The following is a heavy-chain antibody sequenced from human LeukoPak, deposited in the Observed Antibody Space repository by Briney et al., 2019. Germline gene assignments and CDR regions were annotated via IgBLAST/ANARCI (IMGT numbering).Heavy chain of an antibody. D-gene: IGHD3-3*02. CDR1: GGSFSGSY. J-gene: IGHJ6*02. Sequence: SETLSLTCALSGGSFSGSYWSWIRQAPGKGLEWIGEINYSGHTNYNPSLQSRVSLSIDTSKNQFALTLNSVTAADTAMYFCAVLMRHFGMDVWGQGTTVLVSS. V-gene: IGHV4-34*01. CDR2: INYSGHT. CDR3: AVLMRHFGMDV.